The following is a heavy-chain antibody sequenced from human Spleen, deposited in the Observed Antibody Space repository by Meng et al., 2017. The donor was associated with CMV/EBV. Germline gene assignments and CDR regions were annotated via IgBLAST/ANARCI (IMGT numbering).Heavy chain of an antibody. D-gene: IGHD1-1*01. J-gene: IGHJ5*02. V-gene: IGHV3-21*01. CDR1: GFTFSSFK. Sequence: GESLKISCAASGFTFSSFKINWVRQAPGKGLEWVASISSTSAYIYYGESVEGRFIISRDNAKNLLYLTMNNLAAEDTAVYYCAKDASFEYGTQLPAWGQGTLVTVSS. CDR3: AKDASFEYGTQLPA. CDR2: ISSTSAYI.